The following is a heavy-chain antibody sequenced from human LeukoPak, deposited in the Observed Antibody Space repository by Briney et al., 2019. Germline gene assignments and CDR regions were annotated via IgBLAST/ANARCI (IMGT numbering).Heavy chain of an antibody. D-gene: IGHD3-16*01. V-gene: IGHV3-48*03. CDR1: GFAFSIDQ. CDR2: ISSSGSTK. CDR3: ARDLGGGTGFDY. Sequence: GGSLRFSCAAAGFAFSIDQMNWVRQSPGKGLAWVSFISSSGSTKYYADSVKGRFTISRDNAKNSLYLQMNSPRAEDTAVYYCARDLGGGTGFDYWGQGTLVTVSS. J-gene: IGHJ4*02.